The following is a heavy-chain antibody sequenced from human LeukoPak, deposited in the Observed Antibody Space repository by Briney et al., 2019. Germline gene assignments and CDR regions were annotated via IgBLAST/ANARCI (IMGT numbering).Heavy chain of an antibody. Sequence: SETLSLTCTVSGGSISSSSYYWGWIRQPPGKGLEWIGSIYYSGSTYYNPSLKSRVTISVDTSKNQFSLKLSSVTAADTAVYYCAREGPIERITMIVVVIHQNWFDPWGQEPWSPSPQ. CDR1: GGSISSSSYY. CDR2: IYYSGST. CDR3: AREGPIERITMIVVVIHQNWFDP. V-gene: IGHV4-39*07. J-gene: IGHJ5*02. D-gene: IGHD3-22*01.